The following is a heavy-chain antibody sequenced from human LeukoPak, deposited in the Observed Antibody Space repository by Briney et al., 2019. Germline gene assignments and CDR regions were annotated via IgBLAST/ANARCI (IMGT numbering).Heavy chain of an antibody. V-gene: IGHV1-8*01. Sequence: GASVKVSCKASGYTFTSYDINWVRQATGQGLEWMGWMNPNSGNTGYAQKFQGRVTMTRNTSISTAYMELSSLRSEDTAVYYCARSGAISSGWYFTGANYYYYYMDVWGKGTTVTVSS. D-gene: IGHD6-19*01. CDR3: ARSGAISSGWYFTGANYYYYYMDV. CDR1: GYTFTSYD. CDR2: MNPNSGNT. J-gene: IGHJ6*03.